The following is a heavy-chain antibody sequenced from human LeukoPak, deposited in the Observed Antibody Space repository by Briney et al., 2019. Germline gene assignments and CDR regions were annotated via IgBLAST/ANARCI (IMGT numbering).Heavy chain of an antibody. V-gene: IGHV3-23*01. D-gene: IGHD6-13*01. CDR3: AKTSGYSCTSGVDY. CDR1: GYTFNSYA. Sequence: GGSLRLSCAASGYTFNSYAMSWVRQAPGKGLEWVSAISGSGGSTYYADSVKGRFTISRDNSKNTLYLQMNSLRAEDTALYYCAKTSGYSCTSGVDYWGQGTLVTVSS. CDR2: ISGSGGST. J-gene: IGHJ4*02.